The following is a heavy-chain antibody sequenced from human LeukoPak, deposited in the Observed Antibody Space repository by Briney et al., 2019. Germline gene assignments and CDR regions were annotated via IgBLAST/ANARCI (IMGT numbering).Heavy chain of an antibody. D-gene: IGHD2-2*01. CDR3: ARDCYSTTCYYNWFDP. CDR2: ISSNTNSI. J-gene: IGHJ5*02. Sequence: GGSLRLSCAASGFTFSSYSMNWVRQAPGKGLEWVSYISSNTNSIYYADSVKGRFTISRDNAKNSLYLQMNSLRVEDTAVYYCARDCYSTTCYYNWFDPWGQGTLVTVSS. CDR1: GFTFSSYS. V-gene: IGHV3-48*01.